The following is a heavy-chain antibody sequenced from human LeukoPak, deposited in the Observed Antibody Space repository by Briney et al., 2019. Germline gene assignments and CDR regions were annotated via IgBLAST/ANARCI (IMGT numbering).Heavy chain of an antibody. CDR1: GGAFSSYA. Sequence: ASVKVSCKASGGAFSSYAISWVRQTPGQGLEWMGGIIPIFGTANYAQKFQGRVTITADESTSTAYMELSSLRSEDTAVYYCARGSMVRRVICDYWGQGTLVTVSS. V-gene: IGHV1-69*13. J-gene: IGHJ4*02. D-gene: IGHD3-10*01. CDR3: ARGSMVRRVICDY. CDR2: IIPIFGTA.